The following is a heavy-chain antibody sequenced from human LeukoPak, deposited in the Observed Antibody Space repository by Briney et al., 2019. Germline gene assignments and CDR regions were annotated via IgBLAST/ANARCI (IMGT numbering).Heavy chain of an antibody. CDR2: ITPSDGA. V-gene: IGHV1-2*02. D-gene: IGHD5-24*01. Sequence: SVKLSCKSSGYTFTAYAMHWVRQAPGQGLGWMGWITPSDGANYAQKFQGRVTMTRDTSMSTAYMDLNRLTSDDTAVYFCARDRYGDGFAHFDYWGQGTLVTVSS. CDR1: GYTFTAYA. CDR3: ARDRYGDGFAHFDY. J-gene: IGHJ4*02.